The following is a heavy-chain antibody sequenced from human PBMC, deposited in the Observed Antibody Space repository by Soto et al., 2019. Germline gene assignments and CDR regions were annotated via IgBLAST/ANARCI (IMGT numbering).Heavy chain of an antibody. D-gene: IGHD3-3*01. Sequence: GGSLRLSCAASGFTFSTYNMNWVRQAPGKGLEWVSSISSSSSYIYYADSVKGRFTISRDNAKNSLYLQMNSLRAEDTAVYYCARDYDFWSGRGGMDVWGQGTTVTVSS. CDR1: GFTFSTYN. V-gene: IGHV3-21*01. CDR3: ARDYDFWSGRGGMDV. CDR2: ISSSSSYI. J-gene: IGHJ6*02.